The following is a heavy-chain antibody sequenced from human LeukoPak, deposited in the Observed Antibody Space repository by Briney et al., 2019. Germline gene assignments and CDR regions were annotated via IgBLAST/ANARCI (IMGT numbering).Heavy chain of an antibody. CDR3: ARRDSSSCIDY. V-gene: IGHV4-59*08. D-gene: IGHD6-13*01. Sequence: PSETLSLTCTVSGGSISSYYWSWIRQPPGKGLDWIGYIYYNGSTNYNPSLKSRVTISVDTSKNQFSLKLSSVTAADTAVYYCARRDSSSCIDYWGQGTLVTVSS. CDR1: GGSISSYY. CDR2: IYYNGST. J-gene: IGHJ4*02.